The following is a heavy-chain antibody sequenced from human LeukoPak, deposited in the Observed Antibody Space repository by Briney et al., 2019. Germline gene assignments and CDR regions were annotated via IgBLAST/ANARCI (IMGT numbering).Heavy chain of an antibody. CDR3: ARGGLAAGTDFDI. D-gene: IGHD6-13*01. CDR1: GYTFTSYA. V-gene: IGHV1-69*05. Sequence: GASVKVSCKASGYTFTSYAMHWVRQAPGQGLEWMGGIIPIFGTASYAQKFQGRVAITTDESTNTAYMELSSLGSEDTAVYYCARGGLAAGTDFDIWGQGTMVTVSS. J-gene: IGHJ3*02. CDR2: IIPIFGTA.